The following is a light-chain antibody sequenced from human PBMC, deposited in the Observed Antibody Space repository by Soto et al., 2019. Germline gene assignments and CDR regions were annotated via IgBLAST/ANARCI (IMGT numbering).Light chain of an antibody. J-gene: IGKJ3*01. CDR3: QQYNNWHFT. V-gene: IGKV3-15*01. CDR1: QSVGNN. CDR2: GAS. Sequence: EIVMTQSPATLSVSPGERATLSCRASQSVGNNLAWYQQKPDQAPRLLIYGASTRATGIPARFSGSGSGTEFTLTISSLQSEDFAVYYCQQYNNWHFTFGPGTKVDIK.